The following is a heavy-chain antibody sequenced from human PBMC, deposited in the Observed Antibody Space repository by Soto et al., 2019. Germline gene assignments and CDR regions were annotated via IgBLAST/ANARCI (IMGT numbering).Heavy chain of an antibody. CDR3: ARDRGYGGNYVFDF. Sequence: PSATLSLPCTFTAGSVSSTSDYWSWIRQSPGKGLEWIGYIHYSGSTNYNPSLKSRVTISLDTSKSQFSLKLSSVNAADTAVYYCARDRGYGGNYVFDFWGLGTVVTAYS. CDR1: AGSVSSTSDY. J-gene: IGHJ4*02. CDR2: IHYSGST. D-gene: IGHD4-4*01. V-gene: IGHV4-61*01.